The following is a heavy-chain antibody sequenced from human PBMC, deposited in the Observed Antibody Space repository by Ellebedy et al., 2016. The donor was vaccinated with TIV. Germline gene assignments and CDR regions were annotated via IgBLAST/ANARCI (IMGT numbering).Heavy chain of an antibody. CDR1: GFTFSSYA. V-gene: IGHV3-30-3*01. Sequence: GESLKISCAASGFTFSSYAMHWVRQAPGKGLEWVAVISYDGSNKYYADSVKGRFTISRDNSKNTLYLQMNSLRAEDTAVYYCARDSMGVYYYYGMDVWGQGTTVTVSS. CDR3: ARDSMGVYYYYGMDV. D-gene: IGHD3-16*01. CDR2: ISYDGSNK. J-gene: IGHJ6*02.